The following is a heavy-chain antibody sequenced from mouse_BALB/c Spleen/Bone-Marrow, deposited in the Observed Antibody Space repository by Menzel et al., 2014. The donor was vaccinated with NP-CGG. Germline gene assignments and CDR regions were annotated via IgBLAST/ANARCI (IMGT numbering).Heavy chain of an antibody. Sequence: VQLKQSGPELVKPGASVKMSCKASGYTFTAYVMHWVKQKPGQGLEWIGYINPYNDGTNYIEKFKGKATLTSDIPSSTAYMELSSPTSEDSAVYYCAREGWLLRFDYWGQGTTLTVSS. CDR3: AREGWLLRFDY. CDR1: GYTFTAYV. V-gene: IGHV1-14*01. J-gene: IGHJ2*01. CDR2: INPYNDGT. D-gene: IGHD2-3*01.